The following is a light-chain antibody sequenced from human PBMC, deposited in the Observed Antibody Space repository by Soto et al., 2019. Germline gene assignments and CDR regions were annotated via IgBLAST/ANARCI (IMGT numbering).Light chain of an antibody. CDR1: QSITGW. Sequence: DIQMTQFPSTLSASVGDRITITCRASQSITGWLAWYQQKPGKAPKLLIYDASSLESGVPSRFSGSGSGTEFTLTISSLQPDDFATDYCQQYNSYRTFGQGTKVDIK. CDR3: QQYNSYRT. V-gene: IGKV1-5*01. CDR2: DAS. J-gene: IGKJ1*01.